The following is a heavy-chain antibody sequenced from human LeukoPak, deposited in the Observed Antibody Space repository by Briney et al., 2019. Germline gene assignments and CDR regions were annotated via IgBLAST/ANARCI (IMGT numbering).Heavy chain of an antibody. Sequence: GASVKVSCKASGYTFTTYDIHWVRQATGQGLEWMGIINPSGGSTSYAPKFQGRVTMTRDTSTSTVYMELSSLRSEDTAVYCCARDLRDYYFDYWGQGTLVTVSS. D-gene: IGHD3/OR15-3a*01. V-gene: IGHV1-46*01. CDR3: ARDLRDYYFDY. CDR2: INPSGGST. CDR1: GYTFTTYD. J-gene: IGHJ4*02.